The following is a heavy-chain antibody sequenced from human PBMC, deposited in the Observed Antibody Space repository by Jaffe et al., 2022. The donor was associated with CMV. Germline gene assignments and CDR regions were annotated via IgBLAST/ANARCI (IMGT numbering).Heavy chain of an antibody. D-gene: IGHD3-22*01. CDR2: IYYSGST. V-gene: IGHV4-39*01. CDR3: ARTSGYKPHGAFDI. CDR1: GGSISSSSYY. Sequence: QLQLQESGPGLVKPSETLSLTCTVSGGSISSSSYYWGWIRQPPGKGLEWIGSIYYSGSTYYNPSLKSRVTISVDTSKNQFSLKLSSVTAADTAVYYCARTSGYKPHGAFDIWGQGTMVTVSS. J-gene: IGHJ3*02.